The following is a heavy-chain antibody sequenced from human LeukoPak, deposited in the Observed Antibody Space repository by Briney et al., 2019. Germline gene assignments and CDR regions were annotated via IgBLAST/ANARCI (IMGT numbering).Heavy chain of an antibody. D-gene: IGHD6-13*01. CDR2: INRDGSST. CDR1: GFTFRSYW. CDR3: ARAYYSSNWSDY. V-gene: IGHV3-74*01. Sequence: GGSLRLSCAASGFTFRSYWMHWVRQAPGKGLVWVSRINRDGSSTNYADSVKGRFTISRDNAKNTLYLQMNSLRAEDTAVYYCARAYYSSNWSDYWGQGTLVTVSS. J-gene: IGHJ4*02.